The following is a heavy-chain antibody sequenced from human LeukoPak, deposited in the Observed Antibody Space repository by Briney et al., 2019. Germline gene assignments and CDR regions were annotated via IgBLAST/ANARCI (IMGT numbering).Heavy chain of an antibody. D-gene: IGHD1-26*01. CDR2: IYHSGST. CDR1: GYSISSGYY. Sequence: AETLSLTCVVSGYSISSGYYWGWVRQPPGKELEWIGNIYHSGSTYKNPSLKSRVTISLDTSKNQFSLKLSSVTAADTAMYYCARLSGAPVRHPIYHFDYWGQGTLVTVSS. CDR3: ARLSGAPVRHPIYHFDY. J-gene: IGHJ4*02. V-gene: IGHV4-38-2*01.